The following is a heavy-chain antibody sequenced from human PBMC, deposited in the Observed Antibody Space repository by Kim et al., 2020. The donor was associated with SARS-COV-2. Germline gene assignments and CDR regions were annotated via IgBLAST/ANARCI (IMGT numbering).Heavy chain of an antibody. CDR1: GGTFSSYA. D-gene: IGHD3-9*01. CDR2: IIPIFGTA. V-gene: IGHV1-69*13. CDR3: ARDLSYDILTGYSSPVYYYMDV. Sequence: SVKVSCKASGGTFSSYAISWVRQAPGQGLEWMGGIIPIFGTANYAQKFQGRVTITADESTSTAYMELSSLRSEDTAVYYCARDLSYDILTGYSSPVYYYMDVWGKGTTVTVSS. J-gene: IGHJ6*03.